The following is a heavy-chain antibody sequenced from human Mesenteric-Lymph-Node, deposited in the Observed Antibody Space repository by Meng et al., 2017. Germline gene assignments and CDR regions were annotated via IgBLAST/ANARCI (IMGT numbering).Heavy chain of an antibody. D-gene: IGHD6-6*01. CDR2: IYYSGNT. CDR1: GASISSYY. CDR3: ARQSSSSRGWFDP. Sequence: SETLSLTCTVSGASISSYYWSWIRQPPGKGLEWSGDIYYSGNTNYNPSLKSRVTISVDTSKTQFSLKLRSVTAADTAVDYCARQSSSSRGWFDPWGQGTLVTVSS. V-gene: IGHV4-59*01. J-gene: IGHJ5*02.